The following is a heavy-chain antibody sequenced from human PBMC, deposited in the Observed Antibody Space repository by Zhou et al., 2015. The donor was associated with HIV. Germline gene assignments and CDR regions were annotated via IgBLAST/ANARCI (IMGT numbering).Heavy chain of an antibody. Sequence: QVQLVQSGAEVKKPGAAVKVSCKASGYTFTSYHMHWVRQTPGQGLEWMAIINPSSGSTSYAQTFQGRVMMTRNTSTTTVYMELNNLTSEDTAVYYCARGQQWGSGNLLWRTTWGQGTLVTVSS. D-gene: IGHD3-10*01. CDR2: INPSSGST. V-gene: IGHV1-46*01. CDR1: GYTFTSYH. J-gene: IGHJ4*02. CDR3: ARGQQWGSGNLLWRTT.